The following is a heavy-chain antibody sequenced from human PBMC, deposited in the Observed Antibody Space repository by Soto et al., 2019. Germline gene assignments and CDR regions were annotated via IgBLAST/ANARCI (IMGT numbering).Heavy chain of an antibody. J-gene: IGHJ6*02. CDR2: IYHSGST. D-gene: IGHD3-10*01. CDR1: GGSISSGGYS. CDR3: ARAGFVDPSYYYGMDV. V-gene: IGHV4-30-2*01. Sequence: SETLSLTCAVSGGSISSGGYSWSWIRQPPGKGLEWIGYIYHSGSTYYNPSLKSRVTISVDRSKNQFSLKLSSVTAADTAVYYCARAGFVDPSYYYGMDVWGQGTTVTVSS.